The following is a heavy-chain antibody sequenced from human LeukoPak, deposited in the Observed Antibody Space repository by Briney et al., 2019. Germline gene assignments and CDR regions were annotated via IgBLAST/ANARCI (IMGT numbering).Heavy chain of an antibody. V-gene: IGHV3-66*01. CDR1: GFTVSSNY. J-gene: IGHJ4*02. CDR3: ARALDIVATITPIDY. CDR2: IYSGGST. D-gene: IGHD5-12*01. Sequence: GGSLRLSCAASGFTVSSNYMSWVRQAPGKGLEWVSVIYSGGSTYYADSVKGRFTISRDNSKNTLYLQMNSLRAEDTAVYYCARALDIVATITPIDYWGQGTLVTVSS.